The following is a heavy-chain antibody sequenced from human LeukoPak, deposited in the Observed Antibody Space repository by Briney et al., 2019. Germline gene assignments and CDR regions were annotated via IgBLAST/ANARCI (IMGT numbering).Heavy chain of an antibody. D-gene: IGHD5-12*01. CDR3: ARHFPPWQLNSGYDFGWLHPTYYYYGMDV. Sequence: SEALSLTCTVSGGSISSYYWSWIRQPPGKGLEWIGCIYYSGSTNYNPSLKSRVTISVDTSKNQFSLKLSSVTAADTAVYYCARHFPPWQLNSGYDFGWLHPTYYYYGMDVWGQGTTVTVSS. J-gene: IGHJ6*02. V-gene: IGHV4-59*08. CDR2: IYYSGST. CDR1: GGSISSYY.